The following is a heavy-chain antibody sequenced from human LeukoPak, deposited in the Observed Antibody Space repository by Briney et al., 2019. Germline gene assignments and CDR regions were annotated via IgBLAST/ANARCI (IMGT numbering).Heavy chain of an antibody. CDR1: GFTFSSHG. J-gene: IGHJ4*02. CDR3: ARQESRNYYYEGLDY. V-gene: IGHV3-23*01. CDR2: ITSGTRT. Sequence: GGTLRLSCVASGFTFSSHGMNWVRQAPGKGLEWVSGITSGTRTYYADSVKGRFTIDRDNSKNTVYLQMNSLRPDDTAIYFCARQESRNYYYEGLDYWGQGNLVTVSS. D-gene: IGHD3-22*01.